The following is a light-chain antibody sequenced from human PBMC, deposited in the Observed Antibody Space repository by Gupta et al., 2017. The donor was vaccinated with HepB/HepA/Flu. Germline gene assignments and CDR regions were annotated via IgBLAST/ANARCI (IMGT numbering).Light chain of an antibody. V-gene: IGKV3-15*01. CDR3: QQYNNWPPL. CDR1: QSVSSN. Sequence: EIVMTQSPATLSMSPGERATLSCRASQSVSSNLAWYQQKLGQAPWLLIYRASTRATGIPARFSGSGSGTEFTLTITSLQSEDFAVYYCQQYNNWPPLFGPGTKVDIK. CDR2: RAS. J-gene: IGKJ3*01.